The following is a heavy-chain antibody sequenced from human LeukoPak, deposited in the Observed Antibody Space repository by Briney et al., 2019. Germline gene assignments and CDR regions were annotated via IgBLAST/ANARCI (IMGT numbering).Heavy chain of an antibody. V-gene: IGHV4-39*07. D-gene: IGHD3-10*01. Sequence: SETLSLTCTVSGGSISSGSYYWGWIRQPPGKGLEWIGSIYYSGSTYYNPSLKSRVTISADTSKNQFSLKLSSVTAADTAVYYCAGSKDITMVRGGDRDYMDVWGKGTTVTISS. CDR2: IYYSGST. CDR1: GGSISSGSYY. CDR3: AGSKDITMVRGGDRDYMDV. J-gene: IGHJ6*03.